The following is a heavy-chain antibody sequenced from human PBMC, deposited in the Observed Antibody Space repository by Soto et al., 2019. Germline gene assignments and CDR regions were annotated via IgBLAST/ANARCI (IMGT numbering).Heavy chain of an antibody. CDR2: INPSGGST. CDR1: GYTFTSYY. Sequence: GASVKVSCKASGYTFTSYYMHWVRQAPGQGLEWMGIINPSGGSTSYAQKLQGRVTMTRDTSTSTVYMELSSLRSEDTAVYYCARGGAATAIPYSPPYYYYGMDVWGQGTTVTVSS. V-gene: IGHV1-46*01. D-gene: IGHD2-2*02. CDR3: ARGGAATAIPYSPPYYYYGMDV. J-gene: IGHJ6*02.